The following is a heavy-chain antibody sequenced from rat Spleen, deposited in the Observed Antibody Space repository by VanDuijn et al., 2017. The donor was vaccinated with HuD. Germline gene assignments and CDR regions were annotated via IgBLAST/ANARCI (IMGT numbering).Heavy chain of an antibody. CDR3: TTGDLYRDSYAHPNWFAY. J-gene: IGHJ3*01. V-gene: IGHV5S13*01. Sequence: EVQLVESGGGLVQPGSSLKLSGAASGFTFSNFGMAWVRQTPTKGLEWFASISTGGGNTYYRASVKGGFTISRDNAKSPLYLQMESLRSEDTATYYCTTGDLYRDSYAHPNWFAYWGQGTLVTVSS. CDR1: GFTFSNFG. CDR2: ISTGGGNT. D-gene: IGHD1-12*01.